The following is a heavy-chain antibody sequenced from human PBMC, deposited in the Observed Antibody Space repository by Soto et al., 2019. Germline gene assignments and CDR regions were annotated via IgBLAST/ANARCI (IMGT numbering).Heavy chain of an antibody. CDR3: ARDGGRHSGGLDY. CDR1: GGTFSSYS. D-gene: IGHD1-26*01. J-gene: IGHJ4*02. Sequence: QVQLVQSGAEVKKPGSSVKVSCKASGGTFSSYSINWVRQAPGHGLEWMGEIIPIFGTANYAQKFQGRVTITADESTSTAYMELSSLRSEDTAVYSCARDGGRHSGGLDYWGQGTLVTVSS. V-gene: IGHV1-69*01. CDR2: IIPIFGTA.